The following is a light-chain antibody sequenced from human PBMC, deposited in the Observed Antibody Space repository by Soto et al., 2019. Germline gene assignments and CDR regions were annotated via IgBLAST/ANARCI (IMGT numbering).Light chain of an antibody. CDR3: MQALQTPRT. CDR1: QSLLHSNGYNY. J-gene: IGKJ1*01. CDR2: LGS. Sequence: DIVMTQSPLSLPVTPGEPASISCRSSQSLLHSNGYNYLDWYLQKPGQSPQHLIYLGSNRASGVPDRFSGSGSGTDFTLKIRRVEAEDVGVYYCMQALQTPRTFGQGTKVEIK. V-gene: IGKV2-28*01.